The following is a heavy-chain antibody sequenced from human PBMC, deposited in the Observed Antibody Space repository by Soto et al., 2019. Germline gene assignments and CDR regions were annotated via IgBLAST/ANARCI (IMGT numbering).Heavy chain of an antibody. J-gene: IGHJ4*02. CDR3: ARHESSRVIVVVPAAIDY. V-gene: IGHV4-39*01. Sequence: SETLSLTCPVSVGSISSSSYYWGWILQPPGKGLEWIGSIYYSGSTYYNPSLKSRVTISVDTSKNQFSLKLSSVTAADTAVYYCARHESSRVIVVVPAAIDYWGQGTLVTVSS. CDR2: IYYSGST. CDR1: VGSISSSSYY. D-gene: IGHD2-2*01.